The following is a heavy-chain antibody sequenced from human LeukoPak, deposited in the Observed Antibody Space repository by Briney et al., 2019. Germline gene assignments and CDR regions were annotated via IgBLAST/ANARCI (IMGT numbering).Heavy chain of an antibody. V-gene: IGHV3-74*01. J-gene: IGHJ4*02. Sequence: GGSLRLSCAVSGFTFSNFWMSWVRQAPGKGLVWVSRISPTGSTTSYADSVKGRFTVSRDNAKNTLYLQVNNLRAEDTAVYYCARGPNSNWSGLDFWGQGTLLTVSS. CDR2: ISPTGSTT. CDR1: GFTFSNFW. D-gene: IGHD6-6*01. CDR3: ARGPNSNWSGLDF.